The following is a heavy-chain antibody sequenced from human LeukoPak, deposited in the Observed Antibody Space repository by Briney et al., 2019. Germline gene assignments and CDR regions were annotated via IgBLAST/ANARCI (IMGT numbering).Heavy chain of an antibody. CDR1: GFTFSSYG. Sequence: GGSLRLSCAAFGFTFSSYGMHWVRQTPGKGLEWVAFIRHDGSYQQYADSVKGRFTVSRDNSKDTVYLQMNSLRTEDTAVYYCAKNRDSSDYPRDFGFWGQGALVTVSS. J-gene: IGHJ4*02. CDR2: IRHDGSYQ. D-gene: IGHD3-22*01. V-gene: IGHV3-30*02. CDR3: AKNRDSSDYPRDFGF.